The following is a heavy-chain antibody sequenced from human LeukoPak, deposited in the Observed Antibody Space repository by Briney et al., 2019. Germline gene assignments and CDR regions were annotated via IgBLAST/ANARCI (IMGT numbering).Heavy chain of an antibody. J-gene: IGHJ4*02. CDR2: IHPNSGGI. Sequence: GASVKVSCKASGYTFTDYYMNWVRQAPGQGLEWMGWIHPNSGGIKYAQKFQGRVTMTRDTSISTAYMELSGLTSDDTAVDYCGRKSANRKTSEFDYWGQGTLVTVSS. V-gene: IGHV1-2*02. D-gene: IGHD1-14*01. CDR1: GYTFTDYY. CDR3: GRKSANRKTSEFDY.